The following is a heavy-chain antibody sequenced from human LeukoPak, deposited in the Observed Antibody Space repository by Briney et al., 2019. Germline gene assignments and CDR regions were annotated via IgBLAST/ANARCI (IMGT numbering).Heavy chain of an antibody. V-gene: IGHV1-2*06. Sequence: ASVKVSCKASGYTFTGYYMHWVRQAPGQGLEWMGRINPNSGGTNYAQKFQGRVTMTRDTSISTAYMELSRLRSDDTAVYYCARDKYQYGSGSYDYWGQGTLVTASS. CDR1: GYTFTGYY. J-gene: IGHJ4*02. CDR2: INPNSGGT. CDR3: ARDKYQYGSGSYDY. D-gene: IGHD3-10*01.